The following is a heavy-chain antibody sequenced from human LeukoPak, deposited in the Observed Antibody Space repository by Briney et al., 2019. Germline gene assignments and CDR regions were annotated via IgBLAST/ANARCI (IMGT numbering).Heavy chain of an antibody. J-gene: IGHJ4*02. CDR3: AFHNSSGNFGY. D-gene: IGHD3-22*01. V-gene: IGHV3-74*01. Sequence: GGSLRLSCAASGFTFSRYWMNWVRQAPGKGLVWVSRIKTGGSDTAYADSVKGRFTNSRDNAKNTLYLQMNSLRPEDTAVYYCAFHNSSGNFGYWGQGTLVTVSS. CDR2: IKTGGSDT. CDR1: GFTFSRYW.